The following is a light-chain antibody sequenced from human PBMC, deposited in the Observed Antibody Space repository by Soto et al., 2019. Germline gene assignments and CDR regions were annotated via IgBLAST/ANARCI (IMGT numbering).Light chain of an antibody. CDR3: CSYAGSSLYV. V-gene: IGLV2-23*01. CDR2: EGS. Sequence: QSVLTQPASVSGSPGQSITISCTGTSSDVGSYDLVSWYQQHPGKAPKLMINEGSKRPSGVSNRFSGSKSGNTASLTISGLQAEDEADYYCCSYAGSSLYVFGTGTQLTVL. CDR1: SSDVGSYDL. J-gene: IGLJ1*01.